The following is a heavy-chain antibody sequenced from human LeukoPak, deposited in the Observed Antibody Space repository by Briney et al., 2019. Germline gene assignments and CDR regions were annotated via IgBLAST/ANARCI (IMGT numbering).Heavy chain of an antibody. CDR1: GDSVSSNSAA. D-gene: IGHD4-17*01. V-gene: IGHV6-1*01. CDR2: TYYRSKWYN. Sequence: SQTLSLTCAISGDSVSSNSAAWSWIRQSPSRGLEWLGRTYYRSKWYNDYAVSVKSRITINPDTSKNQFSLQLNSVTPEDTAVYYCARFVNYYDYGVFDYWGQGTLVTVSS. J-gene: IGHJ4*02. CDR3: ARFVNYYDYGVFDY.